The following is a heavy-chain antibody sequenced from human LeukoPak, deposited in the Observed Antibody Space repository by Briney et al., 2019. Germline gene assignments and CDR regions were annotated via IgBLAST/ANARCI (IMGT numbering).Heavy chain of an antibody. J-gene: IGHJ3*02. V-gene: IGHV1-69*05. CDR1: GGTFSSYA. D-gene: IGHD3-16*01. CDR2: IIPIFGTA. CDR3: ARDATQEGGYAFDI. Sequence: GASVKVSCKASGGTFSSYAISWVRQAPGQGLEWMGGIIPIFGTANYAQKFQGRVTMTRDTSTSTVYMELSSLRSEDTAVYYCARDATQEGGYAFDIWGQGTMVAVSS.